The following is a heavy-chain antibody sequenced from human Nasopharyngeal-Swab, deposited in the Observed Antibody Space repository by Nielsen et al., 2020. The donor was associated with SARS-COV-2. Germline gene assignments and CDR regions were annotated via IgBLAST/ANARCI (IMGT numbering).Heavy chain of an antibody. CDR2: VTSSGSSK. CDR1: GFAFSNYA. V-gene: IGHV3-23*01. D-gene: IGHD3-10*01. Sequence: GESLKISCAASGFAFSNYAMSWVRQAPGKGLEWVSTVTSSGSSKYYADSVKGRFTISRDNSKNTLYLQMNSLRAEDTAVYYCARVGVIYGSGAFDIWGQGTMVTVSS. J-gene: IGHJ3*02. CDR3: ARVGVIYGSGAFDI.